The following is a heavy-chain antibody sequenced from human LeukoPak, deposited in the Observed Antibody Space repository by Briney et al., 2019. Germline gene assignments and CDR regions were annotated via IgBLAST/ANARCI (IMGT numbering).Heavy chain of an antibody. CDR3: ARFNCGADCYTDY. D-gene: IGHD2-21*02. V-gene: IGHV1-18*01. CDR2: ISANDGKT. J-gene: IGHJ4*02. Sequence: ASVKVSCKASGFVFTSYGFTWVRQAPGQGLEWMGWISANDGKTHYSERHQGRVTMTTDTVTSTAYMELRSLRSDDTAVYYCARFNCGADCYTDYWGQGTLVTVSS. CDR1: GFVFTSYG.